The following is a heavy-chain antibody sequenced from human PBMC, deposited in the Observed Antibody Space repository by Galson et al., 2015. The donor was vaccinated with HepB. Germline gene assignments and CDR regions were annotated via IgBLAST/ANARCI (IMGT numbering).Heavy chain of an antibody. CDR2: ISYDGSNK. V-gene: IGHV3-30*04. CDR3: ARDKVYAMVRGVIIGILDY. D-gene: IGHD3-10*01. CDR1: GFTFSSYA. Sequence: SLRLSCAASGFTFSSYAMHWVRQAPGKGLEWVAVISYDGSNKYYADSVKGRFTISRGNSKNTLYLQMNSLRAEDTAVYYCARDKVYAMVRGVIIGILDYWGQGTLVTVSS. J-gene: IGHJ4*02.